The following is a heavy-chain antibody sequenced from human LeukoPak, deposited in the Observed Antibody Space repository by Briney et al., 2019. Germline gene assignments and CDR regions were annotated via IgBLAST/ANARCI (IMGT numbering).Heavy chain of an antibody. D-gene: IGHD3-10*01. Sequence: GGSLRLSCAASGFTFSNSAMNWVRQAPGKGLEWVAVISYDGNNKYYSDSVKGRFTISRDNSKNTLYLQMNSLRAEDTAAYYCAKDMYYRGSGSYFNVDYWGQGTLVTVSS. CDR3: AKDMYYRGSGSYFNVDY. CDR1: GFTFSNSA. V-gene: IGHV3-30*18. J-gene: IGHJ4*02. CDR2: ISYDGNNK.